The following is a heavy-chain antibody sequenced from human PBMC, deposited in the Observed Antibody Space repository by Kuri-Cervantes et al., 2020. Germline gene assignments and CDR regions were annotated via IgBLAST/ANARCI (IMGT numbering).Heavy chain of an antibody. J-gene: IGHJ4*02. V-gene: IGHV1-69*06. CDR3: ARVAVPDAVGTIPGDLGY. CDR1: GGTFSSYA. Sequence: SVKVSCKASGGTFSSYAISWVRQAPGQGLEWMGGIIPIFGTANYAQEFQGRVTITADRSTSTAYMELSSLRSEDTAVYYCARVAVPDAVGTIPGDLGYWGQGTLVTVSS. CDR2: IIPIFGTA. D-gene: IGHD2-2*01.